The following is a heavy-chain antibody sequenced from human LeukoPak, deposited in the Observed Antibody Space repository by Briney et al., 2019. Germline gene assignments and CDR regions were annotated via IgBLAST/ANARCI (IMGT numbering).Heavy chain of an antibody. CDR1: GLTFSSYA. J-gene: IGHJ4*02. CDR3: AKDDVTWRLGYFDY. V-gene: IGHV3-23*01. D-gene: IGHD3-16*01. CDR2: ISGSGGGT. Sequence: PGGSLRLSCAASGLTFSSYAMSWVRQAPGKGLEWVSAISGSGGGTYYAGSVKGRFTISRDNSESTLYLQMNSLRAEDTAVYYCAKDDVTWRLGYFDYWGQGTLVTVSS.